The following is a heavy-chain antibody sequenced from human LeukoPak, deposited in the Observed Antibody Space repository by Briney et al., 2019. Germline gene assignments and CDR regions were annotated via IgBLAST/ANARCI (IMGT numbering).Heavy chain of an antibody. CDR1: GFTFSNYA. Sequence: GGSLRLSCAASGFTFSNYAMRWVRQAPGKGLEWVSGISGSGDSTYYADSVKGRFTISRDNSKNTLYLQMNSLRAEDTAVYYCAREHYFYHMDGWGEGTTVTVSS. V-gene: IGHV3-23*01. CDR2: ISGSGDST. J-gene: IGHJ6*03. CDR3: AREHYFYHMDG.